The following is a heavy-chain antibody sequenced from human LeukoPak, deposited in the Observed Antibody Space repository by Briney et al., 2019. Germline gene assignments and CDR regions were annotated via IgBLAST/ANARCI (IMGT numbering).Heavy chain of an antibody. CDR3: AKGPPTYYYGSGSFLFDY. CDR1: GFTFSSYA. J-gene: IGHJ4*02. V-gene: IGHV3-23*01. CDR2: ISGSGGST. Sequence: GGFLRLSCAASGFTFSSYAMSWVRQAPGKGLEWVSAISGSGGSTYYADSVKGRFTISRDNSKNTLYLQMNSLRAEDTAVYYCAKGPPTYYYGSGSFLFDYWGQGTLVTVSS. D-gene: IGHD3-10*01.